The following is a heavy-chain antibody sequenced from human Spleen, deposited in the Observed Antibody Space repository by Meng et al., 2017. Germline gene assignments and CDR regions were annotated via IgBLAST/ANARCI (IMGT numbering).Heavy chain of an antibody. J-gene: IGHJ4*02. CDR2: ISYSGST. CDR1: GGSISSSSYY. D-gene: IGHD2-15*01. Sequence: SETLSLTCTVSGGSISSSSYYWAWIRQPPGKGLEWFGSISYSGSTYYNPSLKSRVTISVDTSKNQFSLKLSSVTAADTAVYYCARSPRMKDIVVVVAGHFDYWGQGTLVTVSS. CDR3: ARSPRMKDIVVVVAGHFDY. V-gene: IGHV4-39*07.